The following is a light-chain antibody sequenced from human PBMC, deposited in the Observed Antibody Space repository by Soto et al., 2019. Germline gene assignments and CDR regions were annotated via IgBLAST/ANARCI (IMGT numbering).Light chain of an antibody. CDR3: QQYNTLGT. V-gene: IGKV1-5*03. Sequence: DIQMTQSPSTLSASVGDRVTITCRASQSISSWLAWYQQKPGKAPKLLIYKASSLESGVPSRFSGSGSGTEFTLTISSLQPDDFATYYCQQYNTLGTFGGGTKWIS. CDR1: QSISSW. J-gene: IGKJ4*01. CDR2: KAS.